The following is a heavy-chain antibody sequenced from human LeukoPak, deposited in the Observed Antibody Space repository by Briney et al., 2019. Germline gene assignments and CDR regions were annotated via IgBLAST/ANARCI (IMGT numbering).Heavy chain of an antibody. J-gene: IGHJ5*02. CDR1: GFTFSSYW. Sequence: GGSLRLSCAASGFTFSSYWMHWVRQAPGKGLEWVSAISGSGGSTYYADSVKGRFTISRDNSKNTLYLQMNSLRAEDTAVYYCAKVAYGDYGALVWFDPWGQGTLVTVSS. D-gene: IGHD4-17*01. CDR3: AKVAYGDYGALVWFDP. CDR2: ISGSGGST. V-gene: IGHV3-23*01.